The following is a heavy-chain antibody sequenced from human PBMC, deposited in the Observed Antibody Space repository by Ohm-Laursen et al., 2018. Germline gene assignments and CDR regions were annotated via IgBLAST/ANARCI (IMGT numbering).Heavy chain of an antibody. CDR3: AKGDSSGWH. D-gene: IGHD6-19*01. CDR2: ISWNSGSI. CDR1: GFTFDDYA. V-gene: IGHV3-9*01. J-gene: IGHJ4*02. Sequence: SLRLSCAASGFTFDDYAMHWVRHAPGKGLEWVSGISWNSGSIDYADSVKGRFTISRDNAKNSLYLQMNSLRAEDTALYYCAKGDSSGWHSGQGTLVTVSS.